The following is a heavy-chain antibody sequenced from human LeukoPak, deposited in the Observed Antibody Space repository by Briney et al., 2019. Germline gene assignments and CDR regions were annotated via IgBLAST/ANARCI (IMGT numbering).Heavy chain of an antibody. Sequence: PGGSLRLSCAASGFTFSDYYMSWIRQAPGKGLEWVSYISSSLTYTNYADSVKGRFTISRDNAKNSLYLLMNSLRAEDTAVYYCARLLGGMIVAAYWGQGTLVSVSS. V-gene: IGHV3-11*03. CDR3: ARLLGGMIVAAY. CDR2: ISSSLTYT. J-gene: IGHJ4*02. CDR1: GFTFSDYY. D-gene: IGHD3-22*01.